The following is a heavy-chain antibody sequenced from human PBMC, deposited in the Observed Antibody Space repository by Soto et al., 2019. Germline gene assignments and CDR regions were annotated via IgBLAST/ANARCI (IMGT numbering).Heavy chain of an antibody. CDR2: IVPIFRTA. CDR3: APTGSPAALPPLDY. D-gene: IGHD2-2*01. V-gene: IGHV1-69*01. Sequence: QVQLVQSGAEVKKPGSSVKVSCKASGGPFSSYAISWVRQAPGQGLEWMGGIVPIFRTANYAQEFHGRVTINPDESTKTAYLEVSSLRFEDTAVYFCAPTGSPAALPPLDYWGQGTLVTVSS. CDR1: GGPFSSYA. J-gene: IGHJ4*02.